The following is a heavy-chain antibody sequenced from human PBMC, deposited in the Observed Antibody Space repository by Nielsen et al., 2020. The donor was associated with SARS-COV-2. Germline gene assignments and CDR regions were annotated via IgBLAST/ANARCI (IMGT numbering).Heavy chain of an antibody. J-gene: IGHJ4*02. Sequence: SVKVSCKASGGTFSSYAISWVRQAPGQGLEWMGGIIPIFGTANYAQKFQGRVTITADESTSTAYMELSSLRSEDTAVYYCARDWRGGAGGFGPFYFDYWGQGTLVTVSS. D-gene: IGHD3/OR15-3a*01. CDR3: ARDWRGGAGGFGPFYFDY. CDR2: IIPIFGTA. CDR1: GGTFSSYA. V-gene: IGHV1-69*13.